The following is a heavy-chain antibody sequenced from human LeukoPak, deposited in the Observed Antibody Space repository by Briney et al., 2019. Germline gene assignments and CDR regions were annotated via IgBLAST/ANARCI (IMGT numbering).Heavy chain of an antibody. J-gene: IGHJ4*02. Sequence: GGSLRLSCAASGFTFGDHIMNWVRQLPGKRLEWVAYVSGSGSTVYYADSVKGRFTVSRDNGKSSLYLQMNSLRVEDTTLYYCVRQFASWGQGTLVTVSS. CDR1: GFTFGDHI. V-gene: IGHV3-48*01. CDR3: VRQFAS. CDR2: VSGSGSTV.